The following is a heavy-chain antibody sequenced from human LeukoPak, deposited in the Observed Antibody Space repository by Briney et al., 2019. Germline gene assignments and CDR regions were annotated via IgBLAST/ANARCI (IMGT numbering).Heavy chain of an antibody. D-gene: IGHD3-9*01. V-gene: IGHV1-18*01. CDR1: GYTFTSYG. Sequence: ASVKVSCKASGYTFTSYGISWVRQAPGQGLEWMGWISAYNGNTNSAQKLQGRVTMTTDTSTSTAYMELSSLRSEDTAVYYCARDPEELRYFGVSFQRWGQGTLVTVSS. CDR2: ISAYNGNT. CDR3: ARDPEELRYFGVSFQR. J-gene: IGHJ1*01.